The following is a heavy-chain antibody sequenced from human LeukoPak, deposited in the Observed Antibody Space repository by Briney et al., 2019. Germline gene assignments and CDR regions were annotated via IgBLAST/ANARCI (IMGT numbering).Heavy chain of an antibody. V-gene: IGHV4-59*01. CDR2: IYYTGST. D-gene: IGHD6-19*01. CDR1: GGSISPYY. J-gene: IGHJ4*02. CDR3: ARVLGSGWYFDY. Sequence: SETLSLTCAVSGGSISPYYWTWIRQPPGKGLEWVGYIYYTGSTDYNPSLKSRVTISLDTSKKQFSLKLTSVTSADTAVYYCARVLGSGWYFDYWGQGTPVTVSS.